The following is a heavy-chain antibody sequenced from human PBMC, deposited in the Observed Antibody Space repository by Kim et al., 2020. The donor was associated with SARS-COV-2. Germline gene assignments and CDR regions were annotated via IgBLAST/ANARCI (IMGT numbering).Heavy chain of an antibody. Sequence: GESLKISCEGSGFSFSTHRIAWVRQMPGKGLEWMGIFYPGESDARYSPSFQGHVTISVDKSIRTAYLQWSSLKASDTAMYYCATTDSSTWYGIWGQGTLVTVSS. CDR2: FYPGESDA. CDR3: ATTDSSTWYGI. V-gene: IGHV5-51*01. D-gene: IGHD6-13*01. CDR1: GFSFSTHR. J-gene: IGHJ4*02.